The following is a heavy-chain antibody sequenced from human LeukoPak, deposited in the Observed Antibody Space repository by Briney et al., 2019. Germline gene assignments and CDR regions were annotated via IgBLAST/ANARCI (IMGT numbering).Heavy chain of an antibody. CDR3: ASYGDCNCFDY. CDR1: GSSINNTSYY. J-gene: IGHJ4*02. CDR2: IYYSGST. Sequence: SETLSLTCTVSGSSINNTSYYWGWIRQPPGKGLEWIGTIYYSGSTYYNPSLKSRLTTSVDTSKNQFSLKLTSVTAADTAVYFCASYGDCNCFDYWGQGTLVTVSS. V-gene: IGHV4-39*01. D-gene: IGHD2-21*01.